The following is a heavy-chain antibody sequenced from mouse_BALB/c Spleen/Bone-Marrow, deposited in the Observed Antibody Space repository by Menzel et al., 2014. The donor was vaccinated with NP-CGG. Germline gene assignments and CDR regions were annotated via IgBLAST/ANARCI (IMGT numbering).Heavy chain of an antibody. CDR2: IDPANGNT. CDR1: GFNIKDTY. CDR3: ARGYYDYDLDY. Sequence: PLRQSGAELVKPGASVKLSCTASGFNIKDTYMHWVKQRPEQGLEWIGRIDPANGNTKYDPKFQGKATITADTSSNTAYLQLSSLTSEDTAVYYCARGYYDYDLDYWGQGTTLTVSS. V-gene: IGHV14-3*02. J-gene: IGHJ2*01. D-gene: IGHD2-4*01.